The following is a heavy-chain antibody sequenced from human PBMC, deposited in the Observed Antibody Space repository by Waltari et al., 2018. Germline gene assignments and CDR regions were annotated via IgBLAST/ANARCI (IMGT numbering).Heavy chain of an antibody. J-gene: IGHJ5*02. Sequence: QVQLVQSGAEVKKPGASVKVSCKASGYTFTSYAMHWVRQAPGQRLEWMGWINAGNGNTKYSQKFQGRVTITRDTSASTAYMELSSLRSEDTAVYYCARGPIYGAPFDPWGQGTLVTVSS. D-gene: IGHD2-8*01. CDR3: ARGPIYGAPFDP. V-gene: IGHV1-3*01. CDR1: GYTFTSYA. CDR2: INAGNGNT.